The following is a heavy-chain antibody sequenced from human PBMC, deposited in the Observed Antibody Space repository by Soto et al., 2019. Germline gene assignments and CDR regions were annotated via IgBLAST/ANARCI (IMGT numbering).Heavy chain of an antibody. CDR2: INPSGGST. CDR1: GYTFTSYY. Sequence: ASVKVSCKASGYTFTSYYMHWVRQAPGQGLEWMGIINPSGGSTSYAQKFQGRVTMTRDTSTSTVYMELSSLRSEDTAVYYCARDPLGYSYRYGGERDGMDVWGQGTKVTVYS. D-gene: IGHD5-18*01. J-gene: IGHJ6*02. CDR3: ARDPLGYSYRYGGERDGMDV. V-gene: IGHV1-46*01.